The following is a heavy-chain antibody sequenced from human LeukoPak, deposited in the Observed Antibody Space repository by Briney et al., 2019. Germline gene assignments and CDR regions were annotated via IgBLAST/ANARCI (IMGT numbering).Heavy chain of an antibody. Sequence: SETLSLTCAVNGASFSSYYWSWIRQPPGKGLEWIGEINQSGSTPYNASLKSRLTISEDTSKNQFSLRLSSVTAADTAVYYCARGDYYYYMDVWGTGTTVIVSS. CDR3: ARGDYYYYMDV. J-gene: IGHJ6*03. CDR2: INQSGST. CDR1: GASFSSYY. V-gene: IGHV4-34*01.